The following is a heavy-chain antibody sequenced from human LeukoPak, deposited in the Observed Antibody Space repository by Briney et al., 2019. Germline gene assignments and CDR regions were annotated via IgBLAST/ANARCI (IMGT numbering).Heavy chain of an antibody. Sequence: SETLSLTCGVSGGSISSYNWSWIRLPPGMGLEWIGCIYDSGGTNHNSSLKRRVTISVDTSKNQFSLKLSSVTAADTAVYYCARHRYYYVSSGFDYWGQGTLVTVSS. CDR1: GGSISSYN. V-gene: IGHV4-59*08. CDR3: ARHRYYYVSSGFDY. J-gene: IGHJ4*02. D-gene: IGHD3-22*01. CDR2: IYDSGGT.